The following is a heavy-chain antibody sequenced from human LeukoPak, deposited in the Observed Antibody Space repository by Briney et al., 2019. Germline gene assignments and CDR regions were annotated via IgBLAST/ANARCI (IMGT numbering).Heavy chain of an antibody. V-gene: IGHV1-69*01. D-gene: IGHD3-22*01. CDR3: ARDPRGAYYDSSGYRILGAFDI. Sequence: SVKVSCKASGGTFSSYAISWVRQAPGQGLEWMGGIIPIFGTANYAQKFQGRVTITADESTSTAYMELRSLRSDDTAVYYCARDPRGAYYDSSGYRILGAFDIWGRGTMVTVSS. CDR1: GGTFSSYA. CDR2: IIPIFGTA. J-gene: IGHJ3*02.